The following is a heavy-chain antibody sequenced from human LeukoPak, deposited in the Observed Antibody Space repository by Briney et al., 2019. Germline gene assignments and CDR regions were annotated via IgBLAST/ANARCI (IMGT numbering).Heavy chain of an antibody. CDR2: INHSGST. CDR1: GGSSSGYY. V-gene: IGHV4-34*01. Sequence: PSETLSLTCAVYGGSSSGYYWSWIRQPPGKGLEWIGEINHSGSTNYNPSLKSRVTISVDTSKNQFSLKLSSVTAADTAVYYCARAGRRVGMDVWGQGTTVTVSS. CDR3: ARAGRRVGMDV. J-gene: IGHJ6*02.